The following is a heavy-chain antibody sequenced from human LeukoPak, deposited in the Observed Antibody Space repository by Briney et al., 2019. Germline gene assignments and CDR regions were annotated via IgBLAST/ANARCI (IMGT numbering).Heavy chain of an antibody. CDR2: IYSGGST. CDR3: ARIKEGGGYNRFSCFDY. V-gene: IGHV3-53*01. D-gene: IGHD5-24*01. Sequence: PGGSLRLSCAASGFTVSSNHMSWVRQAPGKGLEWVSVIYSGGSTYYADSVKGRFTISRDNSKNTLYLQMNSLRAEGTAVYYCARIKEGGGYNRFSCFDYWGQGALVTVSS. CDR1: GFTVSSNH. J-gene: IGHJ4*02.